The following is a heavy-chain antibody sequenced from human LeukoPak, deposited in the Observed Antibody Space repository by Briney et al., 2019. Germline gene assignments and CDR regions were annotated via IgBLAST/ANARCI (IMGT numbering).Heavy chain of an antibody. V-gene: IGHV5-51*01. CDR2: IYPGDSDT. D-gene: IGHD2-15*01. Sequence: GESLKISCKGSGHSFTSYWIGWVRQMPGKGLEWMGIIYPGDSDTRYSPSFQGQVTISADKSISTAYLQWSSLKASDTAMYYCARRPLCSGGSCYSPHFDYWGQGTLVTVSS. J-gene: IGHJ4*02. CDR3: ARRPLCSGGSCYSPHFDY. CDR1: GHSFTSYW.